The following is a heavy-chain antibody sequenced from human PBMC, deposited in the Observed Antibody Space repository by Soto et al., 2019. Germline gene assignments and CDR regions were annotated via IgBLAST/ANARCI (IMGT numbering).Heavy chain of an antibody. CDR2: IYYSGST. V-gene: IGHV4-59*01. CDR3: ARADYDILTGSLYYFDY. Sequence: SETLSLTCTVSGGSISSYYWSWIRQPPGKGLEWIGYIYYSGSTNYNPSLKSRVTISVDTSKNQLSLKLSSVTAADTAVYYCARADYDILTGSLYYFDYWGQGTLVTVSS. J-gene: IGHJ4*02. CDR1: GGSISSYY. D-gene: IGHD3-9*01.